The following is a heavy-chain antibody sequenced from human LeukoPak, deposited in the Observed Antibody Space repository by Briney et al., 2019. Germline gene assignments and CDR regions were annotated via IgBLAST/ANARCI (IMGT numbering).Heavy chain of an antibody. D-gene: IGHD3-9*01. Sequence: QPGRSLRLSCAASGFTFSSYGMHWVRQAPGEGLEWVAVIWYDGSNKYYADSVKGRFTISKDNSKNTLYLQMNSLRAEDTAVYYCARGFYDILTGIRYYYGMDVWGQGTTVTVSS. V-gene: IGHV3-33*01. CDR2: IWYDGSNK. CDR1: GFTFSSYG. CDR3: ARGFYDILTGIRYYYGMDV. J-gene: IGHJ6*02.